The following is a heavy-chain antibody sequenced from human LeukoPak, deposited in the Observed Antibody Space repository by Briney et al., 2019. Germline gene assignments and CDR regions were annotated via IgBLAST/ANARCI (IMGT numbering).Heavy chain of an antibody. CDR1: GGPFSGYY. CDR2: IIHSGST. CDR3: ARVRGWFGPDY. D-gene: IGHD6-19*01. J-gene: IGHJ4*02. V-gene: IGHV4-34*12. Sequence: SETLFLTCAVYGGPFSGYYWSWIRQPPGKGLEWFGEIIHSGSTNYNPSLTSRVTISVDTSKNQFSLKLSSVAAADTAVDYCARVRGWFGPDYWGQGTLGTVSS.